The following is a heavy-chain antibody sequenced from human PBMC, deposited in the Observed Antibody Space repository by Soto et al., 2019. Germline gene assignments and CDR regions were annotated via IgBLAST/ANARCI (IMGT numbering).Heavy chain of an antibody. CDR1: GFTFSSYA. CDR2: ISGSGGST. CDR3: AKDLLAGVVPAAYDAFDI. V-gene: IGHV3-23*01. D-gene: IGHD2-2*01. J-gene: IGHJ3*02. Sequence: GGSLRLSCAASGFTFSSYAMSWVRQAPGKGLEWVSAISGSGGSTYYADSVKGRFTISRDNSKNTLYLQMNSLRAEDTAVYYCAKDLLAGVVPAAYDAFDIWGQGTMVTVSS.